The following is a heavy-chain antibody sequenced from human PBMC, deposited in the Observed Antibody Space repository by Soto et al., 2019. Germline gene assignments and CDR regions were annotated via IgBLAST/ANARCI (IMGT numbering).Heavy chain of an antibody. J-gene: IGHJ3*01. CDR1: GGSLTAYY. D-gene: IGHD1-26*01. Sequence: LSLTCAVSGGSLTAYYWRWIRQSPGKALEWIREINYSGGTNYNPSPQSQVPISVDTSKNQFSLRLITLTAAATPAYYPPRCATVGAANFDVWVQGTMGTVSS. V-gene: IGHV4-34*01. CDR3: PRCATVGAANFDV. CDR2: INYSGGT.